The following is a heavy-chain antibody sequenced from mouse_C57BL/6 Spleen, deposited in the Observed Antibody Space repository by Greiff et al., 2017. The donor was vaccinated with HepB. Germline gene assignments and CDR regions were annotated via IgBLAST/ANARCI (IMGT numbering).Heavy chain of an antibody. D-gene: IGHD2-4*01. CDR3: TREYYDPYAMDY. V-gene: IGHV5-9-1*02. CDR1: GFTFSSYA. J-gene: IGHJ4*01. Sequence: EVQLVESGEGLVKPGGSLKLSCAASGFTFSSYAMSWVRQTPEKRLEWVAYISSGGDYIYYADTVKGRFTISRDNARNTLYLQMSSLKSEDTAMYYCTREYYDPYAMDYWGQGTSVTVSS. CDR2: ISSGGDYI.